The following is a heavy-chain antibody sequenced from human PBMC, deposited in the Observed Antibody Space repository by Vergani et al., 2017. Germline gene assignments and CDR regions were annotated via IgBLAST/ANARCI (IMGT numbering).Heavy chain of an antibody. CDR1: GFTFSSYS. CDR2: ISYDGSNK. V-gene: IGHV3-30*18. CDR3: AKAVGVYYDSSGFDY. D-gene: IGHD3-22*01. Sequence: QVQLVESGGGVVQPGRSLRLSCAASGFTFSSYSMHWVRQAPGKGLEWVAVISYDGSNKYYADSVKGRFTISRDNSKNTLYLQMNSLRAEDTAVYYCAKAVGVYYDSSGFDYWGQGTLVTVSS. J-gene: IGHJ4*02.